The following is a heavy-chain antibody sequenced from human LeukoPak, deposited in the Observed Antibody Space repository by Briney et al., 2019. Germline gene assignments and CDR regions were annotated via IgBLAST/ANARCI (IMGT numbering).Heavy chain of an antibody. CDR2: IYYSGST. V-gene: IGHV4-59*01. CDR1: GGSISSYY. J-gene: IGHJ4*02. Sequence: PSETLSLTCTVSGGSISSYYWSWIRQPPGKGLEWIGYIYYSGSTNYNPSLKSRVTISVDTSKNQFSLKLSSVTAADTAVYYCARAGGYGDYDYFDYWGQGTLVTVSS. D-gene: IGHD4-17*01. CDR3: ARAGGYGDYDYFDY.